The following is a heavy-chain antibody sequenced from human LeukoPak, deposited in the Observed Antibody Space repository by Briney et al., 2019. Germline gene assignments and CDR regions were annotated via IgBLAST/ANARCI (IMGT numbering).Heavy chain of an antibody. CDR1: GGTFSSYA. Sequence: SVKVSCKASGGTFSSYAIIWVRQAPGQGLEWMGRIIPILGIANYAQKFQGRVTITADKSTSTAYMELSSLRSEDTAVYYCARVSIVVSAFDIWGQGTMVTVSS. V-gene: IGHV1-69*04. CDR3: ARVSIVVSAFDI. D-gene: IGHD3-22*01. CDR2: IIPILGIA. J-gene: IGHJ3*02.